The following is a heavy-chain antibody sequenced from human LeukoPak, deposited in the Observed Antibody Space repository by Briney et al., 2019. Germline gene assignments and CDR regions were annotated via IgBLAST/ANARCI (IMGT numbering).Heavy chain of an antibody. J-gene: IGHJ6*03. D-gene: IGHD1-14*01. CDR1: GFTFSNYG. CDR3: ARSPAGANYYLDV. V-gene: IGHV3-48*04. Sequence: PGGSLRLSCTASGFTFSNYGMSWVRQAPGKGLEWVSYISSSGSTTYYADSMKGRFTISRDNAKNSLYLQMNSLRAEDTAVYYCARSPAGANYYLDVWGKGTTVTISS. CDR2: ISSSGSTT.